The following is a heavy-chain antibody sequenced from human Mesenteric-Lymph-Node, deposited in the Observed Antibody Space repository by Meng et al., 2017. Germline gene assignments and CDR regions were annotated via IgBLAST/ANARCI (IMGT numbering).Heavy chain of an antibody. CDR1: GGTFSSYT. J-gene: IGHJ5*02. V-gene: IGHV1-18*01. CDR2: ISAYNGNT. D-gene: IGHD3-22*01. CDR3: ARASEDYYDSSGYYHWFDP. Sequence: ASVKVSCKASGGTFSSYTISWVRQAPGQGLEWMGWISAYNGNTNYAQKLQGRVTMTTDTSTSTAYMELRSLRSDDTAVYYCARASEDYYDSSGYYHWFDPWGHGNRVNGAS.